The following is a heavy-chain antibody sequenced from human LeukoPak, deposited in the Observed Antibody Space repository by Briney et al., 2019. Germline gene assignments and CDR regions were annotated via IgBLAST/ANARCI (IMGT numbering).Heavy chain of an antibody. Sequence: GASVKVSCKASGYTFTGYYVHWVRQAPGQGLEWMGWINPNSGATNYAQKFQGRVTMPRDTSISTAYMELSRLRSDDTAVYYCASGISSGFYSYYSMDVWGKGTTVTVSS. J-gene: IGHJ6*03. CDR3: ASGISSGFYSYYSMDV. CDR2: INPNSGAT. D-gene: IGHD5-12*01. V-gene: IGHV1-2*02. CDR1: GYTFTGYY.